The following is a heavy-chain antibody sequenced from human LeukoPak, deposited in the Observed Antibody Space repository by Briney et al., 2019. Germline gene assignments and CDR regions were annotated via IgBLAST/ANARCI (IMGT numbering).Heavy chain of an antibody. CDR3: AKVSGSGYYYPIDY. CDR1: GFTSSSYG. CDR2: ITGSGGST. V-gene: IGHV3-23*01. D-gene: IGHD3-22*01. Sequence: GGSLRLSCAASGFTSSSYGMTWVRQAPGKGLEWVSAITGSGGSTNNADSAKGRFTISRDNSKNTLHLQMNSLRAEDTAVYYCAKVSGSGYYYPIDYWGQGTLVTVSS. J-gene: IGHJ4*02.